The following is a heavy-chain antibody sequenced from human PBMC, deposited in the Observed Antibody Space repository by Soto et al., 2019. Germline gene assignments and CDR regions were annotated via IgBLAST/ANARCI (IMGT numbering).Heavy chain of an antibody. CDR3: ARGLAPRALPPSSLMDV. J-gene: IGHJ6*02. CDR2: INSDGSSS. Sequence: PGGSLRLSCAASGFAISSHWMHWVRRAPGKGLVWVSRINSDGSSSSYAESVKGRFTISRDNAKNTLYLQMNSLRAEDTALNYCARGLAPRALPPSSLMDVWGQETTVTVSS. CDR1: GFAISSHW. D-gene: IGHD3-3*02. V-gene: IGHV3-74*01.